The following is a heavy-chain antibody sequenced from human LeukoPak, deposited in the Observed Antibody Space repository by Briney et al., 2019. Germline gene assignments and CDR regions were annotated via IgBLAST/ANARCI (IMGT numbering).Heavy chain of an antibody. CDR1: GFTFSSYG. D-gene: IGHD1-26*01. J-gene: IGHJ4*02. Sequence: GGSLRLSCAASGFTFSSYGMHWVRQAPGKELEWVAVISYDGSNKYYADSVEGRFTISRDNSKNTLYLQMNSLRAEDTAVYYCAKSPIVGATFYFDYWGQGTLVTVSS. CDR3: AKSPIVGATFYFDY. V-gene: IGHV3-30*18. CDR2: ISYDGSNK.